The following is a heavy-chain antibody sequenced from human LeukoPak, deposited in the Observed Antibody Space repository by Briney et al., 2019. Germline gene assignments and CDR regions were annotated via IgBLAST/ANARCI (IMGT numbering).Heavy chain of an antibody. CDR1: GGSISSGGYS. D-gene: IGHD4-17*01. CDR3: ARAPDYGDYSYYFDY. V-gene: IGHV4-30-2*01. Sequence: TPSETLSLTCAVSGGSISSGGYSWSWIRQPPGKGLEWIGYIYHSGSTYYNPSLKSRVTISVDRSKNQFSLKLSSVTAADTAVYYCARAPDYGDYSYYFDYWGQGTLVTVSS. J-gene: IGHJ4*02. CDR2: IYHSGST.